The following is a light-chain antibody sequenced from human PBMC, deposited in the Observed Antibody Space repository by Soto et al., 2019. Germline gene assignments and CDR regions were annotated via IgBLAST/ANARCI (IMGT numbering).Light chain of an antibody. CDR2: RSN. CDR3: AAWDDSLSGQV. V-gene: IGLV1-47*01. J-gene: IGLJ1*01. Sequence: QSVLTQPPSASGTPGQRVTISCSGSSSNIGSNYVYWYQQLPGTAPKLLIYRSNQRPSGVPDRFSGSKSGTSASLAISGLRSEDEADYYCAAWDDSLSGQVFGTGTKVT. CDR1: SSNIGSNY.